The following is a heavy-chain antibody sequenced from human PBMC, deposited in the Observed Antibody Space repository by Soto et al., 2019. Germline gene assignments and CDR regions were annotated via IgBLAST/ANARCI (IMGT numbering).Heavy chain of an antibody. J-gene: IGHJ6*02. CDR2: IKSKTDGGTT. CDR3: TTDPLAFCSSTSCYFRGPFYYYYGMDV. D-gene: IGHD2-2*01. V-gene: IGHV3-15*07. Sequence: GGSLRLSCAASGFTFSNAWMNWVRQAPGKGLEWVGRIKSKTDGGTTDYAAPVKGRFTISRDDSKNTLYLQMNSLKTEDTAVYYCTTDPLAFCSSTSCYFRGPFYYYYGMDVWGQGTTVTSP. CDR1: GFTFSNAW.